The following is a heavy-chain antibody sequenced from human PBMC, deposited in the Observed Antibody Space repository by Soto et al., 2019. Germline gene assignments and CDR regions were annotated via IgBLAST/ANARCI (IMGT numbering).Heavy chain of an antibody. J-gene: IGHJ4*02. CDR2: MNPNSGNT. V-gene: IGHV1-8*01. CDR1: GYTFTSYD. CDR3: ARGSNTIFGVVIRRPFDY. D-gene: IGHD3-3*01. Sequence: QVQLVQSGAEVKKPGASVKVSCKASGYTFTSYDINWVRQATGQGLEWMGWMNPNSGNTGYAQKFQGRVTMTRNTSISTAYMELSSLRSEDTAVYYCARGSNTIFGVVIRRPFDYWGQGTLVTVSS.